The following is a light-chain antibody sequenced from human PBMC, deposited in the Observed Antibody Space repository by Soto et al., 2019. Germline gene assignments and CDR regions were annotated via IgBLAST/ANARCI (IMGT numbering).Light chain of an antibody. CDR3: QQYSNWPRT. J-gene: IGKJ1*01. V-gene: IGKV3-15*01. Sequence: EIVMTQSPATLSVSPGERVILSCRASQSVSSNLAWYQQKPGQAPRLLIYGASTGATGIPARFSSSGSGTEFTLTISSLQSEDFAVYYCQQYSNWPRTFGRGTKLEIK. CDR1: QSVSSN. CDR2: GAS.